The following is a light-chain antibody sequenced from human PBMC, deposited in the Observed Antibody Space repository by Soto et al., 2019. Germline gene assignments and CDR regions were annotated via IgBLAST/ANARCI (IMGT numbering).Light chain of an antibody. Sequence: IQLTQSPSSLSASVGDRVTITCRASQDIGIYLAWYPQKPGKAPNLLIYAASSLQRGVPSRFSGSGSGTDFTLTIRSLQPEDFATYHGQQLSSYPVTFGQGTKVDIK. CDR2: AAS. CDR1: QDIGIY. CDR3: QQLSSYPVT. J-gene: IGKJ1*01. V-gene: IGKV1-9*01.